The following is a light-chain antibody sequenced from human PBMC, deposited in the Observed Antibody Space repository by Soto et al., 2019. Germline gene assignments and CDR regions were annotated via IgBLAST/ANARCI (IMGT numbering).Light chain of an antibody. V-gene: IGKV1-33*01. CDR1: KDISNH. Sequence: DIQLTQSPSSLSASVGDRVTITCQASKDISNHLNWYQQKPGKAPNLLIYDASDLETGVPSRFSGGGSGTFFSFTINSLQPEDIATYYCQKHDGVPLFGPGTKVEI. CDR3: QKHDGVPL. CDR2: DAS. J-gene: IGKJ3*01.